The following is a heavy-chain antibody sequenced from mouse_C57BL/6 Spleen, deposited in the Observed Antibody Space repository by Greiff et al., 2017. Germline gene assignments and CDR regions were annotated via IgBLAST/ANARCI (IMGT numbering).Heavy chain of an antibody. J-gene: IGHJ2*01. V-gene: IGHV1-15*01. CDR3: TSVATTIVATPFDY. CDR2: IDPETGGT. CDR1: GYTFTDYE. D-gene: IGHD1-1*01. Sequence: SGAELVRPGASVTLSCKASGYTFTDYEMHWVKQTPVHGLEWIGAIDPETGGTAYNQKFKGKAILTADKSSRTAYMELRSLTSEDSAVYYCTSVATTIVATPFDYWGQGTTLTVSS.